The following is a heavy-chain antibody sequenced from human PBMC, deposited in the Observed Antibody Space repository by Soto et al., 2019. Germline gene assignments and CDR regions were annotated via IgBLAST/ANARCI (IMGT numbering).Heavy chain of an antibody. V-gene: IGHV1-69*12. J-gene: IGHJ6*02. CDR3: ARVPEYSSSSVADAGRPYGMDV. Sequence: QVQLVQSGAEVKKPGSSVKVSCKASGGTFSSYAISWVRQAPGQGLEWMGGIIPIFGTANYAQKFQGRVTITADESTSTAYMELSSLRSEDTAVYYCARVPEYSSSSVADAGRPYGMDVWGQGTTVTVSS. D-gene: IGHD6-6*01. CDR1: GGTFSSYA. CDR2: IIPIFGTA.